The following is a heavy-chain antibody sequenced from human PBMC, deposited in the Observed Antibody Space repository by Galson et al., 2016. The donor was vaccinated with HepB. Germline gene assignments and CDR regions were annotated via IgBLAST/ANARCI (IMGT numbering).Heavy chain of an antibody. J-gene: IGHJ4*03. Sequence: SGQASGHNFSAYGRTWVRQAPGQGLAWLGWISVYNGNTNYPQRFRGRVTMTTDTSTSTDYMELRSLRSDDTAEYYCARDSDCSGGNCYFDSWGQGTLVTVSS. D-gene: IGHD2-15*01. CDR2: ISVYNGNT. CDR3: ARDSDCSGGNCYFDS. CDR1: GHNFSAYG. V-gene: IGHV1-18*01.